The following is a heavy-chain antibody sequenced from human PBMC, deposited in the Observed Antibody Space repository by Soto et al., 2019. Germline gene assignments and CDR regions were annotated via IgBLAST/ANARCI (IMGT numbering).Heavy chain of an antibody. D-gene: IGHD6-13*01. V-gene: IGHV3-23*01. Sequence: EVQLLESGGGLVQPGGSLRLSCAAAGFTFSIYAMSWVRQAPGKGLEWVSAISGSGGSTYYADSVKGRFTISRDNSKNPLYLQMNSPRADDTAVYYCAKATRGGAATLIRDYWGQGTLVTVSS. J-gene: IGHJ4*02. CDR2: ISGSGGST. CDR3: AKATRGGAATLIRDY. CDR1: GFTFSIYA.